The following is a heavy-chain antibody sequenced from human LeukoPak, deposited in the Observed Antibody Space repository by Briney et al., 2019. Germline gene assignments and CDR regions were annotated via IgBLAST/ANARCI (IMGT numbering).Heavy chain of an antibody. Sequence: PSETLSLTCTVSLDXTTSNFWSWVRQPPGKGLEWIGEIHRSGSPNYNPSLQSRVTISIDRSRNQIVLELSSVTAADTAVYYCAREILGGFNPGAYWGQGTLVTVSS. J-gene: IGHJ4*02. CDR3: AREILGGFNPGAY. CDR1: LDXTTSNF. CDR2: IHRSGSP. V-gene: IGHV4-4*02. D-gene: IGHD1-14*01.